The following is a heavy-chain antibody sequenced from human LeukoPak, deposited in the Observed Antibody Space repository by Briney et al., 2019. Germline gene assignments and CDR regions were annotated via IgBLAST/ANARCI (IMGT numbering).Heavy chain of an antibody. CDR2: ISAYNGNT. CDR1: GYTFTSYG. V-gene: IGHV1-18*01. J-gene: IGHJ4*02. D-gene: IGHD3-10*01. Sequence: ASVKVSCKASGYTFTSYGISWVRQAPGQGLEWMGWISAYNGNTNYAQKLQGRVTMTTDTSTGTAYMELRSLRSDDTAVYYCARDDYYYGSGSYYNGATLGFDYWGQGTLVTVSS. CDR3: ARDDYYYGSGSYYNGATLGFDY.